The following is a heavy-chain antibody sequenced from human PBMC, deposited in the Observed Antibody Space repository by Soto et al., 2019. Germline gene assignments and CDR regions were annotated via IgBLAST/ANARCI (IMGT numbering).Heavy chain of an antibody. CDR3: ASARTLQGGGVAVASDAFDI. Sequence: ASVKVSCKASGYTFTSYGISWVRQAPGQGLEWMGWISAYNGNTNYAQKLQGRVTMTTDTSTSTAYMELRSLRSDDTAVYYCASARTLQGGGVAVASDAFDIWGQGTMVTVSS. D-gene: IGHD6-19*01. V-gene: IGHV1-18*01. J-gene: IGHJ3*02. CDR2: ISAYNGNT. CDR1: GYTFTSYG.